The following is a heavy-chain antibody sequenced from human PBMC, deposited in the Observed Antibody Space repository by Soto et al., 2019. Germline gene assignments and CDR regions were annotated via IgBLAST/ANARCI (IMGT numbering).Heavy chain of an antibody. CDR3: AREKRLHGPYYYYGMDV. CDR2: MNPKSGNT. V-gene: IGHV1-8*02. D-gene: IGHD4-4*01. Sequence: ASVKVSCKASGYTFTNYDINCVRQATGQGLEWMGWMNPKSGNTGYAQQFQGRVIMTRSTSTSTVYMELSSLRSEDTAVYYCAREKRLHGPYYYYGMDVWGQGTTVTVSS. CDR1: GYTFTNYD. J-gene: IGHJ6*02.